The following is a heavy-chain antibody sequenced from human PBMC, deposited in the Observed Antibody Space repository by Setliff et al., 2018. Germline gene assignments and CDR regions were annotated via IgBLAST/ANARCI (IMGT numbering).Heavy chain of an antibody. V-gene: IGHV4-39*01. CDR1: GGSISSDTYY. J-gene: IGHJ4*02. Sequence: SETLSLTCTVSGGSISSDTYYWGWIRQPPGKGLEWIGSIFHSGSTYYSPSLKSRVTISVDTSENQFSLKLTSVTAADTAVYYCARLSYYGSGSYYDFDSWGQGTLVTVSS. CDR3: ARLSYYGSGSYYDFDS. CDR2: IFHSGST. D-gene: IGHD3-10*01.